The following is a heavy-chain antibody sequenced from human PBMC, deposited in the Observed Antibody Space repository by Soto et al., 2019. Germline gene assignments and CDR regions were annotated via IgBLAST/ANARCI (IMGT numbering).Heavy chain of an antibody. D-gene: IGHD3-22*01. CDR1: GFTFSSYA. Sequence: GGSLRLSCAASGFTFSSYAMHWVRQAPGKGLEWVAVISYDGSNKYYADSVKGRFTISRDNSKNTLYLQMNSLRAEDTAVYYCARDYYYDSSGYYAGFDYWGQGT. CDR3: ARDYYYDSSGYYAGFDY. CDR2: ISYDGSNK. V-gene: IGHV3-30-3*01. J-gene: IGHJ4*02.